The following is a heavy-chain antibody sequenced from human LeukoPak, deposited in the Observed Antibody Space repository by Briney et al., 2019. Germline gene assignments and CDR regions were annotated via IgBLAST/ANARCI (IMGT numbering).Heavy chain of an antibody. CDR2: IYPGDSDT. Sequence: GESLKISCQGSGYSFTIYWIGWVRQMPGKGLEWMGFIYPGDSDTIYSPSFQGQVTISADKSISTTYLQWSSLKASDTAMYYCARRPKSGGALYYFDYWGQGTLVTVSS. CDR3: ARRPKSGGALYYFDY. CDR1: GYSFTIYW. J-gene: IGHJ4*02. D-gene: IGHD3-10*01. V-gene: IGHV5-51*01.